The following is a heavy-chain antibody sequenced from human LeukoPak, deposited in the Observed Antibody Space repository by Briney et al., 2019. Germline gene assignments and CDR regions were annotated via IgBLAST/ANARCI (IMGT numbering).Heavy chain of an antibody. J-gene: IGHJ6*03. CDR1: GDSISSDY. CDR3: ARTRPQDYGTSYMDV. D-gene: IGHD4-17*01. CDR2: IFHSGTT. V-gene: IGHV4-59*07. Sequence: SDSLSLTCNLSGDSISSDYWSWLRQTPGKGLEWIGFIFHSGTTDYNPSLQSRATISIDTSRKSFSLKLLSVTAADTAVYYCARTRPQDYGTSYMDVWGTGATVTVSS.